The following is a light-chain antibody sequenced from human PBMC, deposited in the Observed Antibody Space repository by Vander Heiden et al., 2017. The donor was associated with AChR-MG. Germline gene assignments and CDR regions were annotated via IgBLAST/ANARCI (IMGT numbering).Light chain of an antibody. CDR1: TSNIGNNA. J-gene: IGLJ3*02. CDR2: SNN. CDR3: SASDDSIDGSCV. Sequence: QSVLTQPPSASGTPGQRVNISCSGSTSNIGNNAVNWYQHLPATAPPLLIVSNNQRPSGVPDRFSCATSGTYASPATSGRHSEDEADDFWSASDDSIDGSCVFGGGTTLTVL. V-gene: IGLV1-44*01.